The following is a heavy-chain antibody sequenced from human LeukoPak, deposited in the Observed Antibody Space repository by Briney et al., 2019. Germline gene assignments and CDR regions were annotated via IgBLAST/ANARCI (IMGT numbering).Heavy chain of an antibody. V-gene: IGHV5-51*01. CDR2: IYPGDSDT. CDR3: ARYSRLPSSAVRINYYYMDI. CDR1: GFRFTSYW. J-gene: IGHJ6*03. Sequence: GESLKISCQGSGFRFTSYWIAWVRQTPEKGLEWMGIIYPGDSDTNYSPSFRDQVTISADKSISTAYLQWSSLKASDTAMYYCARYSRLPSSAVRINYYYMDIWGKGTTVTVSS. D-gene: IGHD4-11*01.